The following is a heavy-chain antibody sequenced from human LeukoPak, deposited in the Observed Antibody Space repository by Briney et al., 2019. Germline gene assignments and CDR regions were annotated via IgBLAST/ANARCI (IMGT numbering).Heavy chain of an antibody. Sequence: GRSLRLSCAASGFTFSSYAMHWVRQAPGKGLEWVAVISYDGSNKYYADSVKGRFTISRDNSKNTLYLQMNSLRAEDTAVYYCARDYLSITSRCYQGFDYWGQGTLVTVSS. CDR1: GFTFSSYA. J-gene: IGHJ4*02. CDR3: ARDYLSITSRCYQGFDY. CDR2: ISYDGSNK. V-gene: IGHV3-30-3*01. D-gene: IGHD2-2*01.